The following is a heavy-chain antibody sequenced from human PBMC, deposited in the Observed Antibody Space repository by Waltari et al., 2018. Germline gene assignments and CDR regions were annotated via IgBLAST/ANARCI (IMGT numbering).Heavy chain of an antibody. CDR1: GYTFTSRG. V-gene: IGHV1-18*01. CDR2: INTQNGST. J-gene: IGHJ4*02. CDR3: ARTCISAACYMIY. Sequence: QVQLVQSGGEMKEPGASVKVSCKASGYTFTSRGINWVRQAPGKGLEWMGWINTQNGSTNYAQKLQGRVTMTADTSTTTAYMELRSLKSDDTAIYYCARTCISAACYMIYWGQGTLVTVSA. D-gene: IGHD2-2*02.